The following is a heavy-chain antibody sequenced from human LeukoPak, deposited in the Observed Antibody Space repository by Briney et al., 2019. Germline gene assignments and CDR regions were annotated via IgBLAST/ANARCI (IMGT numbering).Heavy chain of an antibody. D-gene: IGHD6-19*01. CDR3: AKDPRRQWLVADWFDP. J-gene: IGHJ5*02. Sequence: PGGSLRLSCAASGFTFSNYGMHWVRQAPGKGLEWVAVISHDGSNKYYADSVKGRFTISRDNSKNTLYLQMNSLRAEDTAVYYCAKDPRRQWLVADWFDPWGQGTLVTVSS. CDR1: GFTFSNYG. CDR2: ISHDGSNK. V-gene: IGHV3-30*18.